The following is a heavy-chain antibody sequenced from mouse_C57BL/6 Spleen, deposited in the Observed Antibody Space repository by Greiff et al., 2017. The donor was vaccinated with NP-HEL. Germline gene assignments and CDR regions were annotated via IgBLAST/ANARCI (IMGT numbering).Heavy chain of an antibody. Sequence: QVQLQQSGPGLVQPSQSLSITCTVSGFSLTSYGVHWVRQSPGKGLEWLGVIWSGGSTDYNADFISRLSISKDNSKSQVFFKMNSLQADDTAIYYCAKIQLRLRAMDYWGQGTSVTVSS. CDR3: AKIQLRLRAMDY. CDR1: GFSLTSYG. J-gene: IGHJ4*01. V-gene: IGHV2-2*01. CDR2: IWSGGST. D-gene: IGHD3-2*02.